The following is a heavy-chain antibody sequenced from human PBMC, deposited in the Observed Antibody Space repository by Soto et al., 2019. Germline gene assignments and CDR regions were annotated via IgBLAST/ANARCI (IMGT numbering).Heavy chain of an antibody. CDR3: ARGGGASRGYSYGYRP. D-gene: IGHD5-18*01. V-gene: IGHV4-34*01. J-gene: IGHJ5*02. CDR1: GGSFRGYY. CDR2: INHSGST. Sequence: QVQLQQWGAGLLKPSETLSLTCAVYGGSFRGYYWSWIRQPPGKGLEWIGEINHSGSTNYNPSLKSRVTISVDTSKNQFSLKLSSVTAADTAVYYCARGGGASRGYSYGYRPWGQGTLVTVSS.